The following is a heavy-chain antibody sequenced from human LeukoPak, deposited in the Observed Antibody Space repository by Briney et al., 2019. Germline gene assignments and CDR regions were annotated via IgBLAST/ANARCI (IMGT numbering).Heavy chain of an antibody. J-gene: IGHJ4*02. Sequence: ASVRVSCKASGYTFTSYDINWVRQATGQGLEWMGWMNPNSGNTGYAQKFQGRVTMTRSTSISTAYMELSSLRFEDTAVYYCTRSVRNGHIDYWGQGTLVTVSS. CDR1: GYTFTSYD. V-gene: IGHV1-8*01. D-gene: IGHD2-21*01. CDR2: MNPNSGNT. CDR3: TRSVRNGHIDY.